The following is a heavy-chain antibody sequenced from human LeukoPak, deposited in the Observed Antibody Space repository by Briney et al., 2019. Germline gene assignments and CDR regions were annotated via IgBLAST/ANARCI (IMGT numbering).Heavy chain of an antibody. J-gene: IGHJ4*02. CDR1: GFTFSDYA. Sequence: AGGSLRLSCVASGFTFSDYAMNWVRQVPGKGLEWVSTFKTNYNQVYYAESVRGRFTISTDNSKNTAYLQMNSLRVEDTALYYCARSVPDYTRFDFWGQGALVTVSS. CDR2: FKTNYNQV. D-gene: IGHD4-11*01. V-gene: IGHV3-23*01. CDR3: ARSVPDYTRFDF.